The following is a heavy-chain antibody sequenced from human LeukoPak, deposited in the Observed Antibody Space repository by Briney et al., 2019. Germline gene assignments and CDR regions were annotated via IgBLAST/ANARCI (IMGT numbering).Heavy chain of an antibody. CDR1: GFTFDDYA. J-gene: IGHJ4*02. D-gene: IGHD2-15*01. Sequence: GGSLRLSCAASGFTFDDYAMHWVRQAPGKGLEWVSLISGDGGSTYYADSMKGRFTISRDNSKNSLYLQMNSLRTEDTALYYCAKGGYCSGGSCYSYFDYWGQGTLVTVSS. V-gene: IGHV3-43*02. CDR3: AKGGYCSGGSCYSYFDY. CDR2: ISGDGGST.